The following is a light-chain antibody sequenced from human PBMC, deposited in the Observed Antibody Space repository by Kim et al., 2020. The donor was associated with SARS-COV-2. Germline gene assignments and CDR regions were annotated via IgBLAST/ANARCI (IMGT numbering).Light chain of an antibody. V-gene: IGKV1-33*01. CDR1: QDISNY. Sequence: AAFGGDRVTITCQASQDISNYLNWYQKKPGKATKLLIYDASNLETGVPSRFSGSGSGTDFTFTISSLQPEDIATYYCQQYGGARAFGGGTKVDIK. CDR2: DAS. CDR3: QQYGGARA. J-gene: IGKJ4*01.